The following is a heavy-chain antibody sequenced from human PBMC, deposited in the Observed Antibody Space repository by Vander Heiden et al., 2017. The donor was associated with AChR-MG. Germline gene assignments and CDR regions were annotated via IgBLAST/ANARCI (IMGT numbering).Heavy chain of an antibody. J-gene: IGHJ4*02. CDR3: ARYYYDSSGYFGDFDY. Sequence: QVQLVQSGAEVKKPGSSVKVSCKASGGTFSSYAISWVRQAPGQGLEWMGRIIPILGIANYAQKFQGRVTITADKSTSTAYMELSSLRSEDTAVYYCARYYYDSSGYFGDFDYWGQGTLVTVSS. CDR1: GGTFSSYA. V-gene: IGHV1-69*04. CDR2: IIPILGIA. D-gene: IGHD3-22*01.